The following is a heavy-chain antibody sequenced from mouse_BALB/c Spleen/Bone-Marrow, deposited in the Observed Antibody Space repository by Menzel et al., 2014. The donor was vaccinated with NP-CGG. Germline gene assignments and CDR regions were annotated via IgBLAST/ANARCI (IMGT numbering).Heavy chain of an antibody. J-gene: IGHJ2*01. CDR2: VNPRSGYA. CDR1: GYTFTDYT. Sequence: QVQLQQSGAELASPGVSVKMSCKASGYTFTDYTIQWVKQRPGQGLEWIGYVNPRSGYANYNQKFKDKATLTADKSSSTAFMQLSSLTSEDSAVYYCARPKGFALDYWGQGTALTVTS. V-gene: IGHV1-4*01. CDR3: ARPKGFALDY.